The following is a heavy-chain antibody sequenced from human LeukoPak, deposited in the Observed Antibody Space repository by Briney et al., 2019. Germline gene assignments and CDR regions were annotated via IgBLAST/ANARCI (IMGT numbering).Heavy chain of an antibody. CDR2: IIPILGIA. J-gene: IGHJ4*02. V-gene: IGHV1-69*04. CDR1: GGTFSSYA. D-gene: IGHD6-19*01. CDR3: ARDAGYSSPSFDY. Sequence: GASVKVSCKASGGTFSSYAISWVRQAPGQGLEWMGRIIPILGIANYAQKFQGRVTITADESTSTAYMELSSLRSEDTAVYYCARDAGYSSPSFDYWGQGTLVTVSS.